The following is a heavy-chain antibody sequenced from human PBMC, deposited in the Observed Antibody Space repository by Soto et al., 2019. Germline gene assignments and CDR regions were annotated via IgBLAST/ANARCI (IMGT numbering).Heavy chain of an antibody. D-gene: IGHD5-18*01. J-gene: IGHJ6*02. Sequence: QVQLQQWGAGLLKPSETLSLTCAVNGGSFSDYYWTWIRQPPGKGLEWIGEINHSGSTNYNASLKSLAAISVDTSKEQFSLKLNALTAADTAVYYCARARSYGYDGMDVWGQGTTVTVSS. CDR3: ARARSYGYDGMDV. V-gene: IGHV4-34*01. CDR1: GGSFSDYY. CDR2: INHSGST.